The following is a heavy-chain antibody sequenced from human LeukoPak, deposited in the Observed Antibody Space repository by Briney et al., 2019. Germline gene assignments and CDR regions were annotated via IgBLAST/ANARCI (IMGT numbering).Heavy chain of an antibody. D-gene: IGHD2-2*01. CDR1: GYSFSVNY. Sequence: SETLSLTCAVYGYSFSVNYWTSIRQPPGKGLEWIGEISHSGSTNYNPSLKSRVTISVDTSKNQFSLKLTSVTAADTAVYYCARPGRWNATTCSGYMDVWGKGTAVIVSS. CDR3: ARPGRWNATTCSGYMDV. J-gene: IGHJ6*03. V-gene: IGHV4-34*01. CDR2: ISHSGST.